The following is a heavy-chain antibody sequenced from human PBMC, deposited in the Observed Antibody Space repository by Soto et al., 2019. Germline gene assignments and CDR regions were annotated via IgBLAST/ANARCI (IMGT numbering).Heavy chain of an antibody. D-gene: IGHD3-10*01. Sequence: AASVKVSCKASGGTFSSYAISWVRQAPGQGLEWMGGITPIFGTANYAQKFQGRVTITADESTSTAYMELSSLRSEDTAVYYCARARGSGSSHHFDYWGQGTLVTVSS. CDR1: GGTFSSYA. V-gene: IGHV1-69*13. J-gene: IGHJ4*02. CDR2: ITPIFGTA. CDR3: ARARGSGSSHHFDY.